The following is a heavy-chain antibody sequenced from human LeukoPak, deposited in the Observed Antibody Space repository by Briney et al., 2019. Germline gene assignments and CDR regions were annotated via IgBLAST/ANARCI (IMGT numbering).Heavy chain of an antibody. CDR1: GGFISSYY. CDR3: AREVDRSGRWFDP. J-gene: IGHJ5*02. V-gene: IGHV4-4*07. CDR2: IYIGGST. D-gene: IGHD3-16*02. Sequence: SETLSLTCTVSGGFISSYYWNWIRQPAGKGLEWIGRIYIGGSTNYNPSLKSRVTMSGDTSKNQFSLKLSSVTAADTAVYYCAREVDRSGRWFDPWGQGTLVTVSS.